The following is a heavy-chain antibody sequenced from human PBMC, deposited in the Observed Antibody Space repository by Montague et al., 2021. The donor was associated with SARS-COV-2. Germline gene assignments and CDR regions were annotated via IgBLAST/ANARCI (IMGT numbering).Heavy chain of an antibody. CDR1: GFTFSTYW. J-gene: IGHJ4*02. CDR3: AREFDC. CDR2: VNEDGSEE. Sequence: SLRLSCAASGFTFSTYWMNWVRQAPGKGLEWVANVNEDGSEEYFVDSVKSRFTISRDNAKNSLFLQMNSLRAEDTAVYYCAREFDCWGQGTLVTVSS. V-gene: IGHV3-7*01.